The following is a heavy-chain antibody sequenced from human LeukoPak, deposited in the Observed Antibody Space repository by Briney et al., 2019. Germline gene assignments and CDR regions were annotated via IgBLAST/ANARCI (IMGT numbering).Heavy chain of an antibody. CDR2: IKSKTNGGTT. CDR3: TTGNWGSFSY. CDR1: GFTFSNAW. D-gene: IGHD7-27*01. J-gene: IGHJ4*02. V-gene: IGHV3-15*01. Sequence: GGSLRLSCAASGFTFSNAWMSWVRQAPGKGLEWVGRIKSKTNGGTTDYAAPVKGRFTISRDDSKNTLYLQVNSLNTEDTAVYYCTTGNWGSFSYWGQGTLVTVSS.